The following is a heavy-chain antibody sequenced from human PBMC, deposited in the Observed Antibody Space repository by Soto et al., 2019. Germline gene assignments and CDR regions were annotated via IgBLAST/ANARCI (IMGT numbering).Heavy chain of an antibody. CDR1: GFTFSSYA. J-gene: IGHJ4*02. Sequence: GGSLRLSCAASGFTFSSYAMHWVRQAPGKGLEWVAVISYDGSNKYYADSVKGRFTISRDNSKNTLYLQMNSLRAEDTAVYYRARDLGYSSGRATFDYWGQGTLVTVSS. CDR3: ARDLGYSSGRATFDY. CDR2: ISYDGSNK. V-gene: IGHV3-30-3*01. D-gene: IGHD6-19*01.